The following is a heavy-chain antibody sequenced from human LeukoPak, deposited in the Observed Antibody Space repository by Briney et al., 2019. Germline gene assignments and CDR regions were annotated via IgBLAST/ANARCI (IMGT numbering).Heavy chain of an antibody. CDR3: AKGTDFGP. J-gene: IGHJ4*02. CDR2: ISYDGSNK. Sequence: GGSLRLSCAASGFTFSSYGMHWVRQAPGKGLEWVAVISYDGSNKYYADSVKGRFTIPRDNSKNTLYLQMNSLRAEDTAVYYCAKGTDFGPWGQGTLVTVSS. D-gene: IGHD3-10*01. V-gene: IGHV3-30*18. CDR1: GFTFSSYG.